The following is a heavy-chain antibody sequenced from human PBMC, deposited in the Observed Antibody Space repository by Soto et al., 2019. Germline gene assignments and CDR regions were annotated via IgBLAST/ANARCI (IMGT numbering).Heavy chain of an antibody. CDR3: ARRADSIDFGSWFDP. J-gene: IGHJ5*02. V-gene: IGHV4-59*08. CDR2: IYYSGST. Sequence: PSETLSLTCTVSGGSMSSDYWSWIRQPPGKGLEWIGYIYYSGSTSYNPSLKSRVTISVDTSKNQFSLKLSSVTAADTAVYYCARRADSIDFGSWFDPWGQGTLVTVSS. CDR1: GGSMSSDY. D-gene: IGHD3-3*01.